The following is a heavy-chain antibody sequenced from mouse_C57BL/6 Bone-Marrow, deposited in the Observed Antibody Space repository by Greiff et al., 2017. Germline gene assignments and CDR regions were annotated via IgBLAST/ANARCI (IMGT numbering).Heavy chain of an antibody. D-gene: IGHD1-1*01. Sequence: VQLQQSGPELVKPGASVKISCKASGYTFTDYYMNWVKQSHGKSLEWIGDINPNNGGTSYNQKFKGKATLTVDKSSSTAYMEPRSLPSEDSAVYYCASHYYGSSYGGYAMDYWGQGTSVTVSS. J-gene: IGHJ4*01. CDR2: INPNNGGT. CDR1: GYTFTDYY. V-gene: IGHV1-26*01. CDR3: ASHYYGSSYGGYAMDY.